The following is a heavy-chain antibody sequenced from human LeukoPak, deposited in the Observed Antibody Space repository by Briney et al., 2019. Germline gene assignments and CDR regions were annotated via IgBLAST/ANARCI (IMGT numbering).Heavy chain of an antibody. J-gene: IGHJ4*02. CDR2: IIPIFGIA. D-gene: IGHD3-22*01. CDR3: ARYYYDSSGFSQTFFDY. V-gene: IGHV1-69*04. CDR1: GGTFSSYA. Sequence: SVKVSCKASGGTFSSYAISWVRQAPGQGLEWMGRIIPIFGIANYAQKFQGRVTITADKSTSTAYMELSSLRSENTAVYYCARYYYDSSGFSQTFFDYWGQGTLVTVSS.